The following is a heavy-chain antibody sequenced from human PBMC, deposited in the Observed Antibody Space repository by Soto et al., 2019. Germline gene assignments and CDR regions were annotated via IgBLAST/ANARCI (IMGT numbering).Heavy chain of an antibody. D-gene: IGHD5-18*01. Sequence: SETLSLTCTVSGGSISSDYWSWIRQPPGKGLEWIGYTYYSGSTNYNPSLTSRVTMSLDTSKNQFSLKLSSVTAADTAVYYCAREALRRGYSYGNFDYWGQGTLVTVSS. CDR2: TYYSGST. V-gene: IGHV4-59*01. J-gene: IGHJ4*02. CDR1: GGSISSDY. CDR3: AREALRRGYSYGNFDY.